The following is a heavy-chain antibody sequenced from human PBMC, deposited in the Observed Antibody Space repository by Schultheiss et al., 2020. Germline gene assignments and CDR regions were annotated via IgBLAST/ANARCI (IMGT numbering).Heavy chain of an antibody. CDR1: GGSISSYY. D-gene: IGHD4-23*01. Sequence: SATLSLTCTVSGGSISSYYWSWIRQPPGKGLEWIGYIDYSGRSYNNPSLKSRVTISVDTSKNQFSLKLSSVTAADTAVYYCARGQSGGNSIDYWGQGTLVTVSS. V-gene: IGHV4-59*01. CDR2: IDYSGRS. J-gene: IGHJ4*02. CDR3: ARGQSGGNSIDY.